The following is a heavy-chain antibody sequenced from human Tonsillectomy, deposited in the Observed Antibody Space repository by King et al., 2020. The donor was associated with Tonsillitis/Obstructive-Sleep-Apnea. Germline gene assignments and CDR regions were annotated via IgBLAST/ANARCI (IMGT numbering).Heavy chain of an antibody. J-gene: IGHJ6*02. Sequence: QLVQSGAEVKKPGASVKVSCKASGYTFTDYYIHWVRQAPGQGLEWMGWINPNSGGTNYAQKFQGRVAMTRDTSISTAYMDLSRLRSDDTAVYYCARGLYGSGSGYYYGMDVWGQGTTVTVSS. CDR3: ARGLYGSGSGYYYGMDV. V-gene: IGHV1-2*02. CDR1: GYTFTDYY. CDR2: INPNSGGT. D-gene: IGHD3-10*01.